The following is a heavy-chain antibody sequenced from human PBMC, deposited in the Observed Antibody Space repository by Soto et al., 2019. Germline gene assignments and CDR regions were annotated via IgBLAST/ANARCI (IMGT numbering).Heavy chain of an antibody. V-gene: IGHV1-69*13. CDR1: GGTFVSYV. J-gene: IGHJ6*02. Sequence: VASVKVSCKASGGTFVSYVYNWVRQAPGQGLEWMGGIIPMFNITNYAQKFQGRITITADESTTTAYMELSSLKSEDTAVYFCARWPTVSRPTYGMDVWGQGTTVTVSS. CDR2: IIPMFNIT. CDR3: ARWPTVSRPTYGMDV. D-gene: IGHD4-4*01.